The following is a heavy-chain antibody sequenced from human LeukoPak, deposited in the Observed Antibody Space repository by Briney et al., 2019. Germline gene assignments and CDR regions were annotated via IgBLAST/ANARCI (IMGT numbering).Heavy chain of an antibody. Sequence: SETLSLTCAVSGGSISSGGYYWSWIRQHPGKGLEWIGYIYYSGSAYYNPSLKSRVTISVDTSKNQFSLKLSSVTAADTAVYYCARDFGGPNYGSGSYTYYYYGMDVWGQGTTVTVSS. CDR2: IYYSGSA. V-gene: IGHV4-31*11. CDR1: GGSISSGGYY. J-gene: IGHJ6*02. CDR3: ARDFGGPNYGSGSYTYYYYGMDV. D-gene: IGHD3-10*01.